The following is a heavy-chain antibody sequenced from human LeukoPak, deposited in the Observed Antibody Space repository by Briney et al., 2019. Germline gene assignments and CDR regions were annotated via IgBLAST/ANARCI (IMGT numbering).Heavy chain of an antibody. CDR3: ARDSEKSITIFGVVISYYGMDV. CDR2: IIPILGIA. Sequence: ASVKVSCKASGGTFSSYAISWVRQAPGQGLEWMGRIIPILGIANYAQKLQGRVTMTTDTSTSTAYMELRSLRSDDTAVYYCARDSEKSITIFGVVISYYGMDVWGQGTTVTVSS. J-gene: IGHJ6*02. D-gene: IGHD3-3*01. CDR1: GGTFSSYA. V-gene: IGHV1-69*04.